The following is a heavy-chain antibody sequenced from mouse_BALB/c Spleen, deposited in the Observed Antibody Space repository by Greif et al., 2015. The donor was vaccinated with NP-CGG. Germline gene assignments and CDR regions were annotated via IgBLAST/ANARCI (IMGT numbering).Heavy chain of an antibody. J-gene: IGHJ3*01. CDR1: GFTFSSYT. Sequence: EVMLVESGGGLVQPGGSLKLSCAASGFTFSSYTMSWVRQTPEKRLEWVAYISNGGGSTYYPDTVKGRFTISRDNAKNTLYLQMSSLKSEDTAMYYCARQGVYYGSLFAYWGQGTLVTVAA. CDR2: ISNGGGST. CDR3: ARQGVYYGSLFAY. D-gene: IGHD1-1*01. V-gene: IGHV5-12-2*01.